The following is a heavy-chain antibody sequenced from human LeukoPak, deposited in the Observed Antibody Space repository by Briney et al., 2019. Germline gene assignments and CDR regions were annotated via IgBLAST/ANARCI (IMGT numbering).Heavy chain of an antibody. CDR3: ARWVMTAIFAFDI. J-gene: IGHJ3*02. Sequence: SETLSLTCTVSGDSISDYYWSWIRQPAGKGLELIGRIYTNGITNYNPSLKSRVTTSVDTSKNQLSLRLSSVTAADTAVYYCARWVMTAIFAFDIWGQGTMVTVSS. CDR2: IYTNGIT. V-gene: IGHV4-4*07. CDR1: GDSISDYY. D-gene: IGHD2-21*02.